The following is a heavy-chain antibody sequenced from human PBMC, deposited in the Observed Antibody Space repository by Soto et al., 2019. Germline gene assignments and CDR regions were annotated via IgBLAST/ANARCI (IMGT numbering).Heavy chain of an antibody. D-gene: IGHD4-17*01. CDR2: ISNSGSSI. V-gene: IGHV3-48*03. CDR3: AREPPTAVTAFDY. Sequence: EVQLVESGGGLVQPGGSLRLSCAASGFTFSSYEMNWVRQAPGKGLEWVSYISNSGSSIYYADSVKGRFTSSRDNAKNSLYLQMNSLRAEDTAVYYCAREPPTAVTAFDYWCQGTLVTVS. CDR1: GFTFSSYE. J-gene: IGHJ4*02.